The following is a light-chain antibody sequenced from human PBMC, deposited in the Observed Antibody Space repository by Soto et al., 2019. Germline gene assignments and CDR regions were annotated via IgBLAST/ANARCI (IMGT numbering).Light chain of an antibody. CDR1: HSVSSNY. CDR2: DVS. Sequence: EIVLTQSPGTLSLSPGERATLSCRSSHSVSSNYLAWYQQKPCQAPRLLIYDVSSRATGIPDRFSGSGSGTDFPLTISRLEPVDFAVYYCQQYGISPTFGQGTKVEIK. V-gene: IGKV3-20*01. J-gene: IGKJ1*01. CDR3: QQYGISPT.